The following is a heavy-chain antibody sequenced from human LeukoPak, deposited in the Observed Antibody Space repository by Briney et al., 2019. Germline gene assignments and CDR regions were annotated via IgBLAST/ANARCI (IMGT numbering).Heavy chain of an antibody. D-gene: IGHD6-13*01. CDR2: MNPNSGNT. J-gene: IGHJ4*02. V-gene: IGHV1-8*01. CDR1: GYTFTSYD. CDR3: AIIAAARYGLDY. Sequence: GASVKVSCKASGYTFTSYDINWVRQATGQGLEWMGWMNPNSGNTGYAQEFQGRVTMTRNTSISTAYMELSSLRSEDTAVYYCAIIAAARYGLDYWGQGTLVTVSS.